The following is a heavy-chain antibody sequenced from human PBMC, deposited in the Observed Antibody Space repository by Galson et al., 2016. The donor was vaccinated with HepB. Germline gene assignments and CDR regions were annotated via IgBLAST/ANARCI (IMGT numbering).Heavy chain of an antibody. CDR1: GYTFISNY. D-gene: IGHD3-3*01. V-gene: IGHV1-46*01. CDR2: INPSGGST. Sequence: SVKVSCKASGYTFISNYIHWVRQAPGQGLEWMGMINPSGGSTSYAQKFQGRVALTRDTSTSTVYMELSRLISEDTAVYYCAREWGLGYDFWSGYKGSPHTGDAFDIWGQGTMVTVPS. J-gene: IGHJ3*02. CDR3: AREWGLGYDFWSGYKGSPHTGDAFDI.